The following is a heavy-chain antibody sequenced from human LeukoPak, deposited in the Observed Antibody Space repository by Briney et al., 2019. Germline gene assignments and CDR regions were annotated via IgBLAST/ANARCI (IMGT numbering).Heavy chain of an antibody. J-gene: IGHJ3*02. CDR1: GYTFTSHG. Sequence: ASVKVSCKASGYTFTSHGISWVRQAPGQGLEWMGWISAYNGNTNYAQKLQGRVTMTTDTSTSTAYMELRSLRSDDTAVYYCARDPQYSSGWYGAFDIWGQGTMVTVSS. CDR3: ARDPQYSSGWYGAFDI. V-gene: IGHV1-18*01. CDR2: ISAYNGNT. D-gene: IGHD6-19*01.